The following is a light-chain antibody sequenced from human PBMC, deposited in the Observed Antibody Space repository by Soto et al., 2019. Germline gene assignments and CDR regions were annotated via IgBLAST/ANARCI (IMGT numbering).Light chain of an antibody. V-gene: IGKV3-11*01. CDR3: QQRSNWPPT. J-gene: IGKJ1*01. Sequence: EIVLTQSPPTLSLSPGERATLSCRASQSVSSYLAWYQQKPGQAPRLLIYDASNRATGIPARFSGSGSGTDFPLTISSLEPEDFAVYYCQQRSNWPPTFGQGTKVDIK. CDR1: QSVSSY. CDR2: DAS.